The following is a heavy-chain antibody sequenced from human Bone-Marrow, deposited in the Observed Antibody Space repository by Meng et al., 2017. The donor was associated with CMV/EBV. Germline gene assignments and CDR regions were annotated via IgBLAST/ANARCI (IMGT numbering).Heavy chain of an antibody. CDR1: GFTFSSYA. CDR3: AKGGFPIHYYCDY. J-gene: IGHJ4*02. V-gene: IGHV3-23*01. D-gene: IGHD5-18*01. Sequence: GGSLRLSCAASGFTFSSYAISWVRQAPGKGLEWVSAISGSGGSTYYADSVKGRFTISRDNSKNTLYLQMNSLRAEDTAVYYCAKGGFPIHYYCDYWGQGNLVNVAS. CDR2: ISGSGGST.